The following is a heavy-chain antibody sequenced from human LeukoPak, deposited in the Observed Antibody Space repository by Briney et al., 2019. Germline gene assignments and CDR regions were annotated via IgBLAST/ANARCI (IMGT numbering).Heavy chain of an antibody. CDR2: VTGDGLNT. J-gene: IGHJ4*02. V-gene: IGHV3-43*02. D-gene: IGHD6-13*01. Sequence: PGGSLRLSCAASGFTFSSYAMSWVRQAPGRGLEWVSLVTGDGLNTFYADSVKGRFTISRDNSKNSLYLQMNSLRTEDTALYYCATPPRGNSRWLFDYWGQGTQVTVSS. CDR1: GFTFSSYA. CDR3: ATPPRGNSRWLFDY.